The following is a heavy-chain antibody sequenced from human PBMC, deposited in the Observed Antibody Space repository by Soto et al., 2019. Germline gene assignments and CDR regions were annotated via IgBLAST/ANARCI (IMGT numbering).Heavy chain of an antibody. J-gene: IGHJ4*02. CDR1: GFTFNDHY. Sequence: HLVASGGGLVQPGGSLRLSCAASGFTFNDHYMDWVRQAPGTGLEWVARSKNRGQGFTIEYAASLKGRFTISRDASANSLYLPMNSLETDDAAVYYCTVWIEGACYWGRGILVTVSS. D-gene: IGHD3-16*01. V-gene: IGHV3-72*01. CDR2: SKNRGQGFTI. CDR3: TVWIEGACY.